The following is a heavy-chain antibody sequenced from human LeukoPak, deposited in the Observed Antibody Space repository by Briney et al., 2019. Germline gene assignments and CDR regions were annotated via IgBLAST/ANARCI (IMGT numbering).Heavy chain of an antibody. Sequence: GRSLRLSCGASGFTFSTYGMQWVRQAPGKGLEWVAVISNDGSNKYYADSVKGRFTISRDNAKNSLYLQMNSLRAEDTAVYYCARDGPLIYSSGWPPEFDYWGQGTLVTVSP. J-gene: IGHJ4*02. CDR1: GFTFSTYG. CDR3: ARDGPLIYSSGWPPEFDY. CDR2: ISNDGSNK. V-gene: IGHV3-30-3*01. D-gene: IGHD6-19*01.